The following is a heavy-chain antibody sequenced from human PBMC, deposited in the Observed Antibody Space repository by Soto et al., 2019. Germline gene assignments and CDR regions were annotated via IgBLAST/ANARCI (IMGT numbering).Heavy chain of an antibody. CDR3: ARDHGAADYYFDY. Sequence: GGSLRLSCAASGFTFSSYGMHWVRQAPGKGLEWVAVIWYDGSNKYYADSVKGRFTISRDNSKNTLYLQMNSLRAEDTAVYYCARDHGAADYYFDYWGQGTLVTVSS. V-gene: IGHV3-33*08. CDR1: GFTFSSYG. J-gene: IGHJ4*02. CDR2: IWYDGSNK. D-gene: IGHD6-13*01.